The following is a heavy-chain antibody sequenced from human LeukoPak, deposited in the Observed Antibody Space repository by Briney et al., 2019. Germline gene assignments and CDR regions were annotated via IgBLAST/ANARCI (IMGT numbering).Heavy chain of an antibody. Sequence: PSETLSLTCTLSGDSIGSYYWNWIRQPPGKGLEWIGKIYYSGSTNYNPYLKSRVTISIDTSKNQFSLKLTSVSAAVTAVYYCARDPGGSGDYYNIFDYWGPGTLVTVSS. V-gene: IGHV4-59*01. J-gene: IGHJ4*02. CDR2: IYYSGST. D-gene: IGHD3-10*01. CDR3: ARDPGGSGDYYNIFDY. CDR1: GDSIGSYY.